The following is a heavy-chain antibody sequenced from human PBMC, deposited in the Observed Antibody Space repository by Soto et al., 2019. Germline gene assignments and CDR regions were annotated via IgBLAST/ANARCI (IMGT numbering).Heavy chain of an antibody. Sequence: GESLKISCKGSGYSFTSYWIGWVRQMPGKGLEWMGIIYPGDSDTRYSPSFQGQVTISADKSISTAYLQWSSLKASDTAMYYCARSDCSSTICYGGADYYYFMDVWGKGSTVTVSS. CDR2: IYPGDSDT. CDR3: ARSDCSSTICYGGADYYYFMDV. D-gene: IGHD2-2*01. CDR1: GYSFTSYW. V-gene: IGHV5-51*01. J-gene: IGHJ6*03.